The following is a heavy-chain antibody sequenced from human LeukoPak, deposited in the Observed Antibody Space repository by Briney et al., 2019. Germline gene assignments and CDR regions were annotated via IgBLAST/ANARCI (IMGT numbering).Heavy chain of an antibody. D-gene: IGHD1-26*01. J-gene: IGHJ4*02. CDR3: GRDGWEIRLATGY. CDR1: GFTFSSYA. CDR2: ISSGGNT. Sequence: PGGSLRLSCAASGFTFSSYAMSWVRQRPGKGLERVSAISSGGNTFYSDAVKGRFTISRDTSKNTLFLEMNRLRADETAVYYCGRDGWEIRLATGYWGQGTLVTVSS. V-gene: IGHV3-23*01.